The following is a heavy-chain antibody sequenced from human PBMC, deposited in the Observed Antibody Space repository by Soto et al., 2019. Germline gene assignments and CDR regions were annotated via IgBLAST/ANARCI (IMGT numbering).Heavy chain of an antibody. CDR3: ARDVAMPTGLGLGY. J-gene: IGHJ4*02. V-gene: IGHV3-30*03. D-gene: IGHD6-19*01. CDR1: GFAFTTYG. CDR2: ISNDGSNK. Sequence: QVQVVESGGGVVQPGTSLRLSCAASGFAFTTYGIHWVRQAPGKGLEWVAHISNDGSNKFYGDSVKGRFTISRDNSEQTVYLQTTSLRPDDTAVFYCARDVAMPTGLGLGYWGQINLVNVSS.